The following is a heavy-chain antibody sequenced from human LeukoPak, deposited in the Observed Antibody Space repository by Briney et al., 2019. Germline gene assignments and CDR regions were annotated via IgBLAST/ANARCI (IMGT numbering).Heavy chain of an antibody. CDR2: IYYSGST. D-gene: IGHD3-22*01. V-gene: IGHV4-61*01. J-gene: IGHJ4*02. CDR1: GGSISSSSYY. Sequence: PSETLSLTCTVSGGSISSSSYYWSWIRQPPGKGLEWIGYIYYSGSTNYNPSLKSRVTISVDTSKNQFSLKLSSVTAADTAVYYCARGLMYYYDSSGYPGFDYWGQGTLVTVSS. CDR3: ARGLMYYYDSSGYPGFDY.